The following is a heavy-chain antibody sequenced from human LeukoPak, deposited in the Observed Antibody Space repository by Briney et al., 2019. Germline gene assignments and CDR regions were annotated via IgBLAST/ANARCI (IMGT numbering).Heavy chain of an antibody. CDR2: IYHSGST. CDR3: ANGINWGERFDY. J-gene: IGHJ4*02. V-gene: IGHV4-30-2*01. CDR1: GGSISSGGYY. Sequence: TLSLTCTVSGGSISSGGYYWSWIRQPPGKGLEWIGYIYHSGSTYYNPSLKSRVTISVDRSKNQFSLKLSSVTAADTAVYYCANGINWGERFDYWGQGTLVTVSS. D-gene: IGHD7-27*01.